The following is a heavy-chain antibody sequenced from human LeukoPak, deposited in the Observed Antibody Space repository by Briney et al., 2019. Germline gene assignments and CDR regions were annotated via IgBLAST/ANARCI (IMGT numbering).Heavy chain of an antibody. D-gene: IGHD4-17*01. CDR1: GFTFSSYG. J-gene: IGHJ6*02. V-gene: IGHV3-33*01. CDR2: IWYDGSDK. Sequence: GGSLRLSCAASGFTFSSYGMHWVRQAPGKGLEWVAVIWYDGSDKYYAESVKGRFTISRDNSKNTLYLQMNSLRAEDTAVYFCAREGAPDYGDYGRGIYYYYGMDVWGQGTTVTVSS. CDR3: AREGAPDYGDYGRGIYYYYGMDV.